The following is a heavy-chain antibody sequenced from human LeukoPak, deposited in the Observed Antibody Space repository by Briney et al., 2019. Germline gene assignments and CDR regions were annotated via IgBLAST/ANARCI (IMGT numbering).Heavy chain of an antibody. J-gene: IGHJ2*01. CDR2: IFYSGST. CDR1: GXSISTSSYY. D-gene: IGHD4-17*01. Sequence: KASETLSLTCTISGXSISTSSYYWGWIRQPPGKGLEWIGSIFYSGSTYYNPSLKSRVTISVDTSKNQFSLNLSSVTAADTAVYYCARPATVTTSFWYFDLWGRGTLVTVSS. CDR3: ARPATVTTSFWYFDL. V-gene: IGHV4-39*01.